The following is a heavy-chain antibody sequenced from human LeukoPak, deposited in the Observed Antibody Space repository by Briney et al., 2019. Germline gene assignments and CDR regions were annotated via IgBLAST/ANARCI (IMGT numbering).Heavy chain of an antibody. V-gene: IGHV4-59*01. CDR2: IYYSGST. CDR1: GGSITSYY. CDR3: ARVWFGELLQPLFDY. D-gene: IGHD3-10*01. J-gene: IGHJ4*02. Sequence: PSETLSLTCTVSGGSITSYYWSWIRQPPGKGLEWIGYIYYSGSTNYNPSLKSRVTISVDTSISTAYMELSRLRSDDTAVYYCARVWFGELLQPLFDYWGQGTLVTVSS.